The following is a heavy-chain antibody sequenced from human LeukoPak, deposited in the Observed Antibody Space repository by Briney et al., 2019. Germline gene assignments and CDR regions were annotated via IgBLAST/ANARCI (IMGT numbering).Heavy chain of an antibody. J-gene: IGHJ4*02. CDR2: INHSGST. CDR3: ARGQGSWYGYYFDY. Sequence: SEALSLTCAVYRGSFIGYYWSWIREPPGERLEWMGEINHSGSTNYNTSLKSRVTISVDTTKNQLSLKLSSVAAADTAVYYCARGQGSWYGYYFDYWGQGTLVTVSS. V-gene: IGHV4-34*01. D-gene: IGHD6-13*01. CDR1: RGSFIGYY.